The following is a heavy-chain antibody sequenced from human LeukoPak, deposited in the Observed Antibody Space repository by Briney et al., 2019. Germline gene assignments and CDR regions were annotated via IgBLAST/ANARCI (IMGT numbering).Heavy chain of an antibody. D-gene: IGHD5-24*01. CDR3: AREGDGYNHDY. V-gene: IGHV1-2*02. CDR1: GYTFTGYH. CDR2: INPNSGGT. J-gene: IGHJ4*02. Sequence: GASVKVSRKASGYTFTGYHMHWVRQAPGQGLEWMGWINPNSGGTNYAQKLQGRVTMTTDISTSTAYMELSRLRSDDTAVYYCAREGDGYNHDYWGQGTLVTVSS.